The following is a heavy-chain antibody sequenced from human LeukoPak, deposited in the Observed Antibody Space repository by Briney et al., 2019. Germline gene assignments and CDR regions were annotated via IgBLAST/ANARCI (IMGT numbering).Heavy chain of an antibody. CDR3: ARSRGCNYGRFDY. D-gene: IGHD3-10*01. J-gene: IGHJ4*02. Sequence: PGGSLRLSCAASGLTISNYWMHWVRQAPGKGLVWVSRINSDGSITNYADSVEGRFTISRDNAKNTLYLQMNSLRAEDTAVYYCARSRGCNYGRFDYWGQGTLVTGSS. CDR1: GLTISNYW. V-gene: IGHV3-74*01. CDR2: INSDGSIT.